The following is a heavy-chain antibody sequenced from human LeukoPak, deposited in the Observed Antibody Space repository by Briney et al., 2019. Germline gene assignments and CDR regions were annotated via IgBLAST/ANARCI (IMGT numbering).Heavy chain of an antibody. Sequence: SETLSLTCTVSGGSISGYYWTWIRQPAGKGLEWIGRIYTSGSTNYNPSLKSRVTMSVDTSKNQFSLRLSSVTAADTAVYYCARDSVVGLNFDYWGQGTLVTVSS. CDR1: GGSISGYY. D-gene: IGHD2-2*01. CDR3: ARDSVVGLNFDY. CDR2: IYTSGST. V-gene: IGHV4-4*07. J-gene: IGHJ4*02.